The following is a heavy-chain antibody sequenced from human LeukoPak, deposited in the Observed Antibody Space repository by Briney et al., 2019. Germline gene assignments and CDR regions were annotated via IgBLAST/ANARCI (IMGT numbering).Heavy chain of an antibody. CDR2: INPNSGGT. D-gene: IGHD6-19*01. J-gene: IGHJ4*02. CDR1: GYTFTGYY. Sequence: SVKVSCKASGYTFTGYYMHWVRQAPGQGLEWMGWINPNSGGTNYAQKFQGRVTMTRDTSISTAYMELSRLRSDDTAVYYCARVGIGSGWWRIDYWGQGTLVTVSS. CDR3: ARVGIGSGWWRIDY. V-gene: IGHV1-2*02.